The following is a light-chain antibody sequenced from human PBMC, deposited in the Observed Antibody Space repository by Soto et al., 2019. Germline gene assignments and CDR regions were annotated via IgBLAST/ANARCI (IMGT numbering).Light chain of an antibody. CDR3: QQYNNWPPA. V-gene: IGKV3-11*01. J-gene: IGKJ1*01. Sequence: VWTQSPATLSLSPGERATLSCRASQLVSSYLAWYQHKPGQAPRLLIYDASDRAPGVPARFSGSGSGTDFTLTISKLEPEDFAVYYCQQYNNWPPAFGQGTRWIS. CDR1: QLVSSY. CDR2: DAS.